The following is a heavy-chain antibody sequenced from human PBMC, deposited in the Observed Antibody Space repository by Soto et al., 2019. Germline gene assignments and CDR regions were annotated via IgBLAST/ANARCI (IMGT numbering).Heavy chain of an antibody. CDR3: ARDYSKYSSSCFDY. Sequence: GGSLRLSCAASEFTFSSYGMHWVRQAPGKGLEWVAVIWYDGSNKYYADSVKGRFTISRDNSKNTLYLQMNSLRAEDTAVYYCARDYSKYSSSCFDYWGQGTLVTVSS. J-gene: IGHJ4*02. D-gene: IGHD6-6*01. CDR1: EFTFSSYG. CDR2: IWYDGSNK. V-gene: IGHV3-33*01.